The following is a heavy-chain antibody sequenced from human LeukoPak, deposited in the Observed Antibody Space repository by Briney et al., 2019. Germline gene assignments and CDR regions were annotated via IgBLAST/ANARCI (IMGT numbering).Heavy chain of an antibody. CDR3: ARVPRHNCSGGSCYSSFES. CDR2: INHSGST. D-gene: IGHD2-15*01. V-gene: IGHV4-34*01. CDR1: GGSFSGYY. Sequence: SETLSLTCAVYGGSFSGYYWSWIRQPPGKGLEWIGEINHSGSTNYNPSLKSRVTISVDTSKNQFSLKLSSVTAADTAVYYCARVPRHNCSGGSCYSSFESWGQGTLVTVSS. J-gene: IGHJ4*02.